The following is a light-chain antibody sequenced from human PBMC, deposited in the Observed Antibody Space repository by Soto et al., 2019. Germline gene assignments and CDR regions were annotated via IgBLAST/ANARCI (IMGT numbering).Light chain of an antibody. V-gene: IGLV1-40*01. CDR2: DSN. CDR1: SSNVGAGRD. Sequence: QSVLTQPPSVSGAPGQRVSISCTGSSSNVGAGRDVHWYQQLPGAAPKFLIYDSNNRASGVPDRFSVSKSGASASLAIAGLLDEDEGDDFCQSYYTALSGLYVFGTGTKLTVL. J-gene: IGLJ1*01. CDR3: QSYYTALSGLYV.